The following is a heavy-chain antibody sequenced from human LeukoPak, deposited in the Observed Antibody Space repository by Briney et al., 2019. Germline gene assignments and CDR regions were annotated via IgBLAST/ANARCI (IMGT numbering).Heavy chain of an antibody. CDR3: ARGVGYSSSWYQVSYYYYMDV. D-gene: IGHD6-13*01. Sequence: ASVKVSCKASGYTFTGYYMHWVRQAPGQGLEWMGWINPNSGGTNYAQKFQGRVTMTRDTSISTAYMELSSLRSEDTAVYYCARGVGYSSSWYQVSYYYYMDVWGKGTTVTISS. CDR1: GYTFTGYY. J-gene: IGHJ6*03. V-gene: IGHV1-2*02. CDR2: INPNSGGT.